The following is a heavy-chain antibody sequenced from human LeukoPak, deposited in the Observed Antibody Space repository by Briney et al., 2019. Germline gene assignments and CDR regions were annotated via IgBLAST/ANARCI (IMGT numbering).Heavy chain of an antibody. CDR3: AKEGQQLVDYSYYMDI. V-gene: IGHV3-30*02. Sequence: GGSLRLSCAASGFTFSNYGMHWVRQAPGKGLEWVAFIRHDGTTKYHADSVKGRFTISRDTTQNTLFLQMNSLRAKDTAVYYCAKEGQQLVDYSYYMDIWGKGTTVTVSS. CDR2: IRHDGTTK. D-gene: IGHD6-13*01. CDR1: GFTFSNYG. J-gene: IGHJ6*03.